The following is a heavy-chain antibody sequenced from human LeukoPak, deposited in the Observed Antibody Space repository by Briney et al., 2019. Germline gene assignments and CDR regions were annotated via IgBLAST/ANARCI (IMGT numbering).Heavy chain of an antibody. D-gene: IGHD2-15*01. CDR3: GRKAGDCGGGSCYSIDY. CDR2: IIPIFGTS. J-gene: IGHJ4*02. V-gene: IGHV1-69*05. Sequence: GASVKVSCKAFGGSFISEAISWVGQAPGQGLEWMGGIIPIFGTSNYAQKFQGRVTITTDEFTSTAYMEVSSLRSEDTAVYYCGRKAGDCGGGSCYSIDYWGQGTLVTVSS. CDR1: GGSFISEA.